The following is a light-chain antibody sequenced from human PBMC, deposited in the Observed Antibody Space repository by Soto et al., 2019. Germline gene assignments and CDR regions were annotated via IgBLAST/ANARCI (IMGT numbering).Light chain of an antibody. CDR2: DVA. CDR1: SSDIGGYNS. Sequence: QSVLTQPASVSGSPGQSITISCTGTSSDIGGYNSVSWYQQHPGNAPQLMIYDVAYRPSGISSRCSGSTSGNTASLTISGLQAEDEADYYCSSYTSSRIRVFGGGTQLTVL. J-gene: IGLJ2*01. V-gene: IGLV2-14*03. CDR3: SSYTSSRIRV.